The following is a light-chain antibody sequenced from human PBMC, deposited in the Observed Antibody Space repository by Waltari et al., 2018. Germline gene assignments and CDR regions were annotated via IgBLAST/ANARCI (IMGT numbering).Light chain of an antibody. Sequence: EVVLTQPPGTLSLSPGERATLSCRARQGVDRTYFACYQQKPGQAPTLLIYKTSTRTTGIPDRFSGSGSGTDFSLNINILEPGDSAVYYCQQFGGSPMYTFGLGTKLEIK. CDR3: QQFGGSPMYT. CDR2: KTS. CDR1: QGVDRTY. V-gene: IGKV3-20*01. J-gene: IGKJ2*01.